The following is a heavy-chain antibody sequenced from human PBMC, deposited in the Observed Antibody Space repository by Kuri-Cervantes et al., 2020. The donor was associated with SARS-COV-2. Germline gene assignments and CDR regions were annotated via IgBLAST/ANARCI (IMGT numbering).Heavy chain of an antibody. Sequence: GESLKISCAAPGFTFSSYAMSWVRQAPGKGLEWVSAISGSGGSTYYADSVKGRFAISRDNSKNTLSLQLNSLRAEDTAIYYCAKEGGHNEIDYWGQGTLVTVSS. V-gene: IGHV3-23*01. CDR3: AKEGGHNEIDY. J-gene: IGHJ4*02. CDR1: GFTFSSYA. CDR2: ISGSGGST. D-gene: IGHD5-24*01.